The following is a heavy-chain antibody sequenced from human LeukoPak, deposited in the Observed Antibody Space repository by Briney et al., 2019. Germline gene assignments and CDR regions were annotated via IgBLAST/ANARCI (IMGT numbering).Heavy chain of an antibody. CDR2: ISYDGSNK. CDR3: AKDRTYGGNSQMGVDY. J-gene: IGHJ4*02. Sequence: GGSLRLSCAASGFTFSSYGMHWVRQAPGKGLEWVAVISYDGSNKYYADSVKGRFTISRDDSKNTLYLQMNSLRAEDTAVYYCAKDRTYGGNSQMGVDYWGQGTLVTVSS. CDR1: GFTFSSYG. V-gene: IGHV3-30*18. D-gene: IGHD4-23*01.